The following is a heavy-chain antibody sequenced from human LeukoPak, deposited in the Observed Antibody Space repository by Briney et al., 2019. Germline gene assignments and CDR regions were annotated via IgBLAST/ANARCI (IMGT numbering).Heavy chain of an antibody. D-gene: IGHD2-21*02. J-gene: IGHJ5*02. CDR2: IYHSGST. CDR3: ARDRLTSNWFDP. V-gene: IGHV4-30-2*01. CDR1: GGSISSGGYY. Sequence: SETLSLTCTVSGGSISSGGYYWSWIRQPPGKGLEWIGYIYHSGSTYYNPSLKSRVTISVDRSKNQFSLKLSSVTAADTAVYYCARDRLTSNWFDPWGQGTLVTVSS.